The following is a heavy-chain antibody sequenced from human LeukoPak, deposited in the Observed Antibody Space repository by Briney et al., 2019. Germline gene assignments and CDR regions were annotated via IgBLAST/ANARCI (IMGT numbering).Heavy chain of an antibody. CDR1: GYSFTNYW. D-gene: IGHD6-13*01. Sequence: GESLKTSCNGSGYSFTNYWLGRVRQMPGKGLGWMGIIYPGDSDTKYRPSFQGQVTISADKSISTAYLQWSSLKASDTAMYYCARLSSSSWYFYFDYWGQGNLVTVSS. CDR3: ARLSSSSWYFYFDY. CDR2: IYPGDSDT. V-gene: IGHV5-51*01. J-gene: IGHJ4*02.